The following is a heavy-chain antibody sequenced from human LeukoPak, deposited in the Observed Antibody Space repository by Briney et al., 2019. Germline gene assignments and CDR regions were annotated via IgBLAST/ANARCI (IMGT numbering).Heavy chain of an antibody. V-gene: IGHV4-4*07. CDR2: IYTSGST. D-gene: IGHD6-6*01. J-gene: IGHJ4*02. CDR1: GGSISSYY. CDR3: ARDREGIAARRYYFDY. Sequence: PSETLSLTCTVSGGSISSYYWSWIRQPAGKGLEWIGRIYTSGSTNYNPSLKSRVTMSVDTSKNQFSLKLSSVTVADTAVYYCARDREGIAARRYYFDYWGQGTLVTVSS.